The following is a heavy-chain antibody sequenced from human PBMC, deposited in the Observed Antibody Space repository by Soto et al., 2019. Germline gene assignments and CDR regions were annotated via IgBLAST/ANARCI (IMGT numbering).Heavy chain of an antibody. J-gene: IGHJ1*01. CDR2: IYHSGST. Sequence: SETLSLTCAVSGGSISSGGYSWSWIRQPPGKGLEWIGYIYHSGSTYYNPSLKSRVTISVDRSKNQFSLRLSSVTAADTAVYYCARGGYSYEASYFQHWGQGTLVTVSS. CDR3: ARGGYSYEASYFQH. CDR1: GGSISSGGYS. D-gene: IGHD5-18*01. V-gene: IGHV4-30-2*01.